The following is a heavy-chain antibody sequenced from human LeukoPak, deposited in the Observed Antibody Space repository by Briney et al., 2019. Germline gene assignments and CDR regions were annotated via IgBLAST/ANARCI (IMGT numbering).Heavy chain of an antibody. Sequence: ASVKVSCRASGYTFTGYYIHWVRQAPGQGLEWMGWINPNSGGTNYAQKFQGRVTVTRDTSISTTYMELSRLRSDDTAIYYCAGGYYGSGSPDNWGQGTLVTVSS. V-gene: IGHV1-2*02. D-gene: IGHD3-10*01. CDR2: INPNSGGT. J-gene: IGHJ4*02. CDR3: AGGYYGSGSPDN. CDR1: GYTFTGYY.